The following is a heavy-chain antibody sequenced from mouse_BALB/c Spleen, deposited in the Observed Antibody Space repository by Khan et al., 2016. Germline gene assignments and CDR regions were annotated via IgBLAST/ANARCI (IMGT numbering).Heavy chain of an antibody. CDR3: GQLDYYGVVDY. J-gene: IGHJ2*01. V-gene: IGHV4-1*02. CDR1: GLDFRRYW. CDR2: INPDSSTI. D-gene: IGHD1-1*01. Sequence: EVKLLEPGGGLVQPGGSLKLSCAASGLDFRRYWVTWVRPAPGKGLEWIGEINPDSSTINYTPSLKDKFIISRDNAKNTLYLKMSKVRSEDTALYYCGQLDYYGVVDYWGQGTTLTVSS.